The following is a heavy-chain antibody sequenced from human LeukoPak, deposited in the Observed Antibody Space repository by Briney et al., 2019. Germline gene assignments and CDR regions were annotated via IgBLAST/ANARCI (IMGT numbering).Heavy chain of an antibody. V-gene: IGHV3-48*04. CDR2: ISSSGSTI. Sequence: PGGSLRLSCAASGFTFSSYAMSWVRQAPGKGLEWVSYISSSGSTIYYADSVKGRFTISRDNAKNSLYLQMNSLRAEDTAVYYCARRGGLGELSNPDYWGQGTLVTVSS. CDR1: GFTFSSYA. CDR3: ARRGGLGELSNPDY. J-gene: IGHJ4*02. D-gene: IGHD3-16*02.